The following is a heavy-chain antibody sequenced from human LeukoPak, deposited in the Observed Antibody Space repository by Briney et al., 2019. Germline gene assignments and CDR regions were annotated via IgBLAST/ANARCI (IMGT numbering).Heavy chain of an antibody. CDR2: LSGSGGGT. CDR1: GFTFNSYV. D-gene: IGHD6-13*01. Sequence: GGSLRLSCAASGFTFNSYVMTWVRQAPGKGLEWVSSLSGSGGGTYYADAVKGRFTISRDNSKNTLYLQMNSLRAEDTAVYYCAKDQRWAAAGFDPWGQGTLVTVSS. CDR3: AKDQRWAAAGFDP. V-gene: IGHV3-23*01. J-gene: IGHJ5*02.